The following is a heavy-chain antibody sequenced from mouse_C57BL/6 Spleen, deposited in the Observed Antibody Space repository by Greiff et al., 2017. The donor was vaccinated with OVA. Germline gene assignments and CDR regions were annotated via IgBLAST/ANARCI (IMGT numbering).Heavy chain of an antibody. J-gene: IGHJ4*01. CDR3: ARSYGYGYAMDY. V-gene: IGHV1-54*01. CDR2: INPGSGGT. Sequence: LQESGAELVRPGTSVKVSCKASGYAFTNYLIEWVKQRPGQGLEWIGVINPGSGGTNYNEKFKGKATLTADKSSSTAYMQLSSLTSEDSAVYFCARSYGYGYAMDYWGQGTSVTVSS. CDR1: GYAFTNYL. D-gene: IGHD2-2*01.